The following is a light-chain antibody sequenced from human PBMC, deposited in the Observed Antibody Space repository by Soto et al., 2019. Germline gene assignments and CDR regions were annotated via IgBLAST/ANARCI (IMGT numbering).Light chain of an antibody. Sequence: EVVLTQSPATLSLSPGEGATLSCRASQTVSSHLSWYQQKPGQAPRLLIYDASKRATGIPARFSGNGFGTYFTLTISILEPEDFAVYYFQLRSSVITFGQGTRLEIK. CDR2: DAS. CDR1: QTVSSH. CDR3: QLRSSVIT. V-gene: IGKV3-11*01. J-gene: IGKJ5*01.